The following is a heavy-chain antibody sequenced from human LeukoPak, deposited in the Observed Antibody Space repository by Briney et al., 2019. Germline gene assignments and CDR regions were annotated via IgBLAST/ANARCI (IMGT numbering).Heavy chain of an antibody. D-gene: IGHD6-13*01. CDR1: GYTFTGYY. J-gene: IGHJ6*03. CDR2: INPNSGGT. CDR3: AREQQLGPYYNHYMDV. V-gene: IGHV1-2*02. Sequence: GASVKVSCKASGYTFTGYYMHWVRQAPGQGLEWMGWINPNSGGTNYAQKFQGRVTMTRNTSISTAYMELRSLRSEDTAVYYCAREQQLGPYYNHYMDVWGKGTTVTISS.